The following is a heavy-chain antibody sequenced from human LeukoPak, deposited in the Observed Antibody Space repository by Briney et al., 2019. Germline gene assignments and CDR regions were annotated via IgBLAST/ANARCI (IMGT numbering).Heavy chain of an antibody. J-gene: IGHJ4*02. D-gene: IGHD3-22*01. V-gene: IGHV4-39*01. CDR3: ARLYSGIVVVTYYFDY. CDR2: IYYSGST. Sequence: PSETLSLTCTVSGGSISSSSYYWGWIRQPPGKGLEWIGSIYYSGSTYYNPSLKSRVTISVDTSKNQFSLKLSSVTAADTAVYYCARLYSGIVVVTYYFDYWGQGTLVTVSS. CDR1: GGSISSSSYY.